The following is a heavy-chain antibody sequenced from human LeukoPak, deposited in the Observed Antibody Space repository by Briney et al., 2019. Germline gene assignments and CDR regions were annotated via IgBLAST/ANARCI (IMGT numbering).Heavy chain of an antibody. CDR1: GGSISSSSYY. Sequence: SETLSLTCTVSGGSISSSSYYWGWIRQPPGKGLEWIESIYYSGNTYYNASLKSRVTISGDTSKNQFSPILSSVTAADTAVYYCATPGLARAYWGQGTLVTVSS. CDR3: ATPGLARAY. CDR2: IYYSGNT. J-gene: IGHJ4*02. V-gene: IGHV4-39*01.